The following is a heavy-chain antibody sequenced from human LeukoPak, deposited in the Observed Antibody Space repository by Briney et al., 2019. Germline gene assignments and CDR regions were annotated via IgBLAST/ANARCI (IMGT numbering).Heavy chain of an antibody. D-gene: IGHD3-10*01. Sequence: GGSLRLSCAASGFTFSSYWMHWVRQAPGKGLVWVSRINSDGSDTTYADFVKGRFTISRDNAKNTLYLQMNSPRAEDTAVYYCARVPYGSGTFDYWGQGTLVTVSS. J-gene: IGHJ4*02. CDR3: ARVPYGSGTFDY. CDR1: GFTFSSYW. CDR2: INSDGSDT. V-gene: IGHV3-74*01.